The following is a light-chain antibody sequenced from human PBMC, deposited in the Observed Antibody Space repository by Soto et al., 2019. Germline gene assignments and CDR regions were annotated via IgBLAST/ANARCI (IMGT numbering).Light chain of an antibody. J-gene: IGKJ3*01. Sequence: DIQMTQSPSTLSASVGDRVTITCRASQSIKNWLAWYQQKPGEAPKLLIYKASTLESGVPSRFSGSGSGTEFALTISCLQPDDAASSQFTFGPGTKVDIK. CDR2: KAS. CDR3: T. CDR1: QSIKNW. V-gene: IGKV1-5*03.